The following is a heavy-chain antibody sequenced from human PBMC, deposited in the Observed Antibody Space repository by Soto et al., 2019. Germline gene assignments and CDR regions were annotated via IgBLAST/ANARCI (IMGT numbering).Heavy chain of an antibody. CDR2: IYYSGST. V-gene: IGHV4-4*02. Sequence: QVQLQESGPGLVKPSGTLSLTCAVSGGSINNSNWWSWVRQPPGKGLEWIGEIYYSGSTNYNPSLKSRVNISVDKSKNQISLKVTSVTAADTAVYYCASSGAVGGAVAIRGADWFDPWGQGTQVTVSS. CDR3: ASSGAVGGAVAIRGADWFDP. J-gene: IGHJ5*02. CDR1: GGSINNSNW. D-gene: IGHD6-19*01.